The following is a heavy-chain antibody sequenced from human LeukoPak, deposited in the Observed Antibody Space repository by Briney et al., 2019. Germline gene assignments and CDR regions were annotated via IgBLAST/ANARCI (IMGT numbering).Heavy chain of an antibody. J-gene: IGHJ4*02. Sequence: SESLSLTCAVYGGSFSSYYWTWIRQPPGKGLEYFGEINHSGNTNYNPSLMNRLSTSVNTSKSQFSLLLISVTTADTAVYYCARHNTVTGCFVYWGRGTLVTVSS. CDR2: INHSGNT. V-gene: IGHV4-34*01. D-gene: IGHD4-11*01. CDR1: GGSFSSYY. CDR3: ARHNTVTGCFVY.